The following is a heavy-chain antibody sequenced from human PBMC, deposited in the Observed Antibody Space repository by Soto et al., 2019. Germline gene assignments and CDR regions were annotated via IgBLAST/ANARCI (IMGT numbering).Heavy chain of an antibody. V-gene: IGHV3-30*18. CDR3: AKDHLNGGSRVDY. CDR1: GLSFRSHG. Sequence: QVQLVEAGGGVVQPGRSLRLSCAVSGLSFRSHGMHWVRQAPGKWLEWEAFISYDGNNRKYADSVKCRFTISRDNSKDALYLEMSGLRGGETAVYYCAKDHLNGGSRVDYWGQGTLVTVSS. D-gene: IGHD2-15*01. CDR2: ISYDGNNR. J-gene: IGHJ4*02.